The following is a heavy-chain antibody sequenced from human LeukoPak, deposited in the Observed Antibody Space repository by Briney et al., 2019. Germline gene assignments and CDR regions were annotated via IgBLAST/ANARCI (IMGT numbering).Heavy chain of an antibody. Sequence: SVKVSCKASGGTYSSYAISWVRQAPGQGLEWMGGIIPIFGTANYAQKFQGRVTITADESTSTAYMELSSLRSEDTAVYYCASGVLEMATTTFDYWGQGTLVTVSS. CDR2: IIPIFGTA. D-gene: IGHD5-24*01. J-gene: IGHJ4*02. CDR1: GGTYSSYA. CDR3: ASGVLEMATTTFDY. V-gene: IGHV1-69*01.